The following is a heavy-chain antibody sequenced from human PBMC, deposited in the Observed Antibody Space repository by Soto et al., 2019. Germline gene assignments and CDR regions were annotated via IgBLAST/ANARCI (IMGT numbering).Heavy chain of an antibody. J-gene: IGHJ6*02. Sequence: EVQLVESGGGLVQPGGSLRLSCAASGFTFSSYSMNWVRQAPGKGLEWVSYISSSSSTIYYADSVKGRFTISRDNAKNSLYLQMNSLRAEDTAVYYCARAAGGDYYYYGMDFWGQGTTVTVSS. CDR3: ARAAGGDYYYYGMDF. V-gene: IGHV3-48*01. CDR1: GFTFSSYS. D-gene: IGHD6-19*01. CDR2: ISSSSSTI.